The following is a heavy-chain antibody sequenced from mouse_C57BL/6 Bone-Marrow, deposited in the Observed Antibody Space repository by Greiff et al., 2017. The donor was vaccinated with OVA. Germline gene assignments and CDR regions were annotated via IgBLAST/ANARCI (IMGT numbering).Heavy chain of an antibody. V-gene: IGHV5-17*01. J-gene: IGHJ1*03. D-gene: IGHD1-1*01. CDR3: AREDGSSYWYFDV. CDR2: ISSGSSTI. Sequence: VQLKESGGGLVKPGGSLKLSCAASGFTFSDYGMHWVRQAPEKGLEWVAYISSGSSTIYYADTVKGRFTISRDNAKNTLFLQMTSLRSEDTAMYYCAREDGSSYWYFDVWGTGTTVTVSS. CDR1: GFTFSDYG.